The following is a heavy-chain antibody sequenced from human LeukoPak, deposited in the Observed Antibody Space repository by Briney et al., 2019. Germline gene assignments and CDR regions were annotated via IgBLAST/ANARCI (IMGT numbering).Heavy chain of an antibody. D-gene: IGHD3-16*02. CDR2: IYHSGST. CDR3: ARDRDYVWGSYRSPFDY. CDR1: GGSISSSNW. J-gene: IGHJ4*02. V-gene: IGHV4-4*02. Sequence: PSGTLSLTCAVSGGSISSSNWWSWVRQPPGKGLEWIGEIYHSGSTNYNSSLKSRVTISVDKSKNQFSLKLSSVTAADTAVYYCARDRDYVWGSYRSPFDYWGQGTLVTVSS.